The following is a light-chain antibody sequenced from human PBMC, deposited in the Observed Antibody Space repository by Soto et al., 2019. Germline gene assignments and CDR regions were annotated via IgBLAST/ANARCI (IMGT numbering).Light chain of an antibody. CDR1: QGISEY. CDR3: HSYNSIPRT. Sequence: DIQMAQSPSSLSASIGDRVTITCRASQGISEYLAWYQQRPGNAPNLLIYDASILQSGVPSRFSGSGSGTHFTHTIISLQPEDVATYYCHSYNSIPRTFGQGTTVEIK. J-gene: IGKJ1*01. CDR2: DAS. V-gene: IGKV1-27*01.